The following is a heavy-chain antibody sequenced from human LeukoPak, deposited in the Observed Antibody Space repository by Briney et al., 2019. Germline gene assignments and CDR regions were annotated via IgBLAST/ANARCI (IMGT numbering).Heavy chain of an antibody. V-gene: IGHV1-3*01. D-gene: IGHD3-22*01. CDR3: ARGLNYHDSSGLDP. CDR1: GYTFTSYA. CDR2: INAGNGNT. J-gene: IGHJ5*02. Sequence: GASVKVSCKASGYTFTSYAMHWVRQAPGQRLEWMGWINAGNGNTKYSQKFQGRVTITRDTSASTAYMELSSLRSEDTAVYYCARGLNYHDSSGLDPWGQGTLVTVSS.